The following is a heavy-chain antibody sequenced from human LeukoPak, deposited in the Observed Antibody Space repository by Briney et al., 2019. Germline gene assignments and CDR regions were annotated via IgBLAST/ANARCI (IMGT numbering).Heavy chain of an antibody. Sequence: ASVKVSCKASGYTFTSHDISRVRQAPGQGLEWMGWIGPHNGNTNYAQKLQGRVTMTTDTSTSTAYMELRSLTSDDTAVYYCARGSSSSWYVWGQGTLVTVSS. J-gene: IGHJ4*02. D-gene: IGHD6-13*01. CDR3: ARGSSSSWYV. CDR1: GYTFTSHD. CDR2: IGPHNGNT. V-gene: IGHV1-18*01.